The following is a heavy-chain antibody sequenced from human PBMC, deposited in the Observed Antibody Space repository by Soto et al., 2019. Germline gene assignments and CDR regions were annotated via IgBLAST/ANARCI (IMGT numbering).Heavy chain of an antibody. CDR1: GFTFSSYA. Sequence: QVQLVESGGGVVQPGRSLRLSCAASGFTFSSYAMHWVRQAPGKVLEWVAVISYDGSNKYYADSVKGRFTISRDNSKNTLYLQMNSLSAEDTPVYYCARDRERWRQLPSSPRDYWGQGTLVTVSS. CDR2: ISYDGSNK. J-gene: IGHJ4*02. CDR3: ARDRERWRQLPSSPRDY. V-gene: IGHV3-30-3*01. D-gene: IGHD1-26*01.